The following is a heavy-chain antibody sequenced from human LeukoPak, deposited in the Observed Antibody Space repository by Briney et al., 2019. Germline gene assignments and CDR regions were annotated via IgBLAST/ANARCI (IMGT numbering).Heavy chain of an antibody. V-gene: IGHV4-59*01. Sequence: PSETLSLTCSVSGGSISRYYWSWIRQPPGKGLEWIGYIYYSGSTNYNSSLKSRVTISVDTSKNQFSLKLSSVTAADTAVYYCAMSPRSNFEVWGQGTMVTVSS. CDR1: GGSISRYY. CDR3: AMSPRSNFEV. J-gene: IGHJ3*01. CDR2: IYYSGST.